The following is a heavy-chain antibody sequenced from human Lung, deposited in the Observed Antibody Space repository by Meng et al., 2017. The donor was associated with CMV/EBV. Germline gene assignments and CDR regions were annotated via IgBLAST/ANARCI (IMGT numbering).Heavy chain of an antibody. D-gene: IGHD4-23*01. CDR2: ISSSGGDR. Sequence: SXAGSGFTFNSFEMNWVRQVPGEGLEWVSYISSSGGDRRYADSVKGRFTISRDNAKNSLYLQMNSLRAEDTAVYYCARDSGDPSVVTPEDSAFDIXGQGXMVTVSS. J-gene: IGHJ3*02. CDR3: ARDSGDPSVVTPEDSAFDI. V-gene: IGHV3-48*03. CDR1: GFTFNSFE.